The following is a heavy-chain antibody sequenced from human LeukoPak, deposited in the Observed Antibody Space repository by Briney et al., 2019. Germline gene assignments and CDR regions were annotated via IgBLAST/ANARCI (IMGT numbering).Heavy chain of an antibody. CDR2: IYYSGST. J-gene: IGHJ5*02. CDR1: GGSISSGDYY. V-gene: IGHV4-30-4*01. CDR3: ARTVVVVPAASYNWFDP. D-gene: IGHD2-2*01. Sequence: PSQTLSLTCTVSGGSISSGDYYWSWIRQPPGKGLEWIGYIYYSGSTNYNPSLKSRVTISVDTSKNQFSLKLSSVTAADTAVYYCARTVVVVPAASYNWFDPWGQGTLVTVSS.